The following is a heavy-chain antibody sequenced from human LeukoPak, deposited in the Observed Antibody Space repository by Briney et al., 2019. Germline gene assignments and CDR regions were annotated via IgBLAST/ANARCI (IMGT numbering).Heavy chain of an antibody. Sequence: SQTLSLTCAVSGGSVSSGGFSWRWIRQPPGKGLECIGSISHTGSTYYNPSLKGRVTISVDSSKNQFSLKLSSVTAADTAVYYCAREGYFYGMDVWGQGTTVTVSS. V-gene: IGHV4-30-2*01. CDR1: GGSVSSGGFS. D-gene: IGHD2/OR15-2a*01. CDR3: AREGYFYGMDV. CDR2: ISHTGST. J-gene: IGHJ6*02.